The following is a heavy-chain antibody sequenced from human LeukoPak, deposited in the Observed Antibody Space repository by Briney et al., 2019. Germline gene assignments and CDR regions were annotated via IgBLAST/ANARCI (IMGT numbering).Heavy chain of an antibody. CDR2: IKQDGSEK. CDR1: GYSFTSYW. CDR3: ARDSIRSGFWFDP. D-gene: IGHD3-22*01. Sequence: GESLKISCKGSGYSFTSYWIGWVRQMPGKGLEWVANIKQDGSEKYYVDSVKGRFTISRDNAKNSLYLQMNSLRAEDTAVYYCARDSIRSGFWFDPWGQGTLVTVSS. V-gene: IGHV3-7*01. J-gene: IGHJ5*02.